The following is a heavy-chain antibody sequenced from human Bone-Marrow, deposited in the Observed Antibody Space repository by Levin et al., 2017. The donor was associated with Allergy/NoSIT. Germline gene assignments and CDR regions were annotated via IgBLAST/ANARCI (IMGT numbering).Heavy chain of an antibody. CDR2: IYHSGST. CDR3: ARGNSVSEWSYHFDY. Sequence: PSETLSLTCAVSGGSISSNNWWSWVRQPPGKGLEWIGEIYHSGSTNYNPSLKSRVTISVDKPKTQFSLKLNSMTAADTAVYYCARGNSVSEWSYHFDYWGQGMLVTVSS. V-gene: IGHV4-4*02. J-gene: IGHJ4*02. CDR1: GGSISSNNW. D-gene: IGHD3-3*01.